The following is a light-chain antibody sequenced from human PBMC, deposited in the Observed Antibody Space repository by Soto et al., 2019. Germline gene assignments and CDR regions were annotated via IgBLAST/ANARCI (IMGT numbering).Light chain of an antibody. CDR2: SDR. CDR1: SSNIGNNY. Sequence: QSVLTQPPSASGTPGQRVAISCSGNSSNIGNNYVYWYQQFPGMAPKLIIYSDRQRPPGVPDRFSGSKSGTSASLAIRGLRSEDEADYHCASRDDTLGGPVFGGGTNSPS. V-gene: IGLV1-47*02. J-gene: IGLJ3*02. CDR3: ASRDDTLGGPV.